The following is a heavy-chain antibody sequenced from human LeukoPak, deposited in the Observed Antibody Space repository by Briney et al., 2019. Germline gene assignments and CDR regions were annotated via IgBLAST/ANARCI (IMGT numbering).Heavy chain of an antibody. CDR1: GFTFDDYA. J-gene: IGHJ4*02. V-gene: IGHV3-43*02. Sequence: GGSLRLSRTASGFTFDDYAMHWVRQAPGKGLEWVSFITGDGGSTYYADSVKGRFTISRDNSKNSLYLQMNSLRTQDTALYYCAKGYSYDSSGYYYLDYWGQGTLVTVSS. CDR2: ITGDGGST. CDR3: AKGYSYDSSGYYYLDY. D-gene: IGHD3-22*01.